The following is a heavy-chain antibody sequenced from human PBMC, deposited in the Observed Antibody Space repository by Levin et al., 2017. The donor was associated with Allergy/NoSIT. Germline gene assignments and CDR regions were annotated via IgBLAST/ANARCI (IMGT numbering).Heavy chain of an antibody. CDR3: ASLTAAGIFDH. V-gene: IGHV3-53*01. D-gene: IGHD6-13*01. Sequence: QAGGSLRLSCAASDFTVNNNYMGWVRQAPGMGLEWVSTIYSDGGTYYADSVRGRFTVSRDNSENTLHLHMNSLRAEDTAMYYCASLTAAGIFDHWGPGTLVTVSS. CDR2: IYSDGGT. J-gene: IGHJ4*02. CDR1: DFTVNNNY.